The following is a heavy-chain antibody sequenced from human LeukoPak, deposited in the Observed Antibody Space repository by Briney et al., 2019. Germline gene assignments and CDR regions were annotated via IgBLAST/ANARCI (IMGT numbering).Heavy chain of an antibody. D-gene: IGHD2-21*02. V-gene: IGHV4-39*01. CDR1: GGSISSTKTC. CDR3: ARAINCGGDCFDAFDI. CDR2: ICYTGNT. Sequence: PSETLSLTCAVSGGSISSTKTCGDWIRQPPGKGMEWIGTICYTGNTYYKPSLKSRVTISVDSSKNQFSLKLNSLIAADTAVYYCARAINCGGDCFDAFDIWGQGTMVTVSS. J-gene: IGHJ3*02.